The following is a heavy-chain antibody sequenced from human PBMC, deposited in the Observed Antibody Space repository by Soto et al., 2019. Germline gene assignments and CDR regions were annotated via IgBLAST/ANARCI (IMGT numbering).Heavy chain of an antibody. CDR3: GRHHRYGGNAFDI. V-gene: IGHV3-11*01. J-gene: IGHJ3*02. CDR2: ITTSGGTI. D-gene: IGHD3-16*01. Sequence: QVQLVESGGGLVKPGGSLRLSCVASGFTFSAYCMTWIRQAAGKRLDWVSYITTSGGTIYSADSVKGRFTISRDNAKNSLYLQMNSLRTEDTAVYYCGRHHRYGGNAFDIWGQGTRVTVSS. CDR1: GFTFSAYC.